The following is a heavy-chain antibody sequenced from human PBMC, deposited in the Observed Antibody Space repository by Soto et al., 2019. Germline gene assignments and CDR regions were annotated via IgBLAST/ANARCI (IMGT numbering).Heavy chain of an antibody. CDR1: GGSFSGYY. CDR3: ARTGLRVAAALDY. J-gene: IGHJ4*02. D-gene: IGHD6-13*01. CDR2: INHSGST. V-gene: IGHV4-34*01. Sequence: PSETLSLTCAVYGGSFSGYYWSWFRQPPGKGLEWIGEINHSGSTNYNPSLKSRVTISVDTSKNQFSLKLSSVTAADTAVYYCARTGLRVAAALDYWGQGTLVTVSS.